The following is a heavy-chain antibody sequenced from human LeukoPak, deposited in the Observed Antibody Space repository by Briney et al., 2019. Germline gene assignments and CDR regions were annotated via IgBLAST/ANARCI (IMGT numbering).Heavy chain of an antibody. CDR2: ISYDGSNK. J-gene: IGHJ4*02. V-gene: IGHV3-30*04. CDR3: ARELSYYFDY. CDR1: GFTFSSYA. Sequence: GGSLRLSCAASGFTFSSYAMHWVRQAPGKGLGWVAVISYDGSNKYYADSVKGRFTISRDNSKNTLYLQMNSLRAEDTAVYYCARELSYYFDYWGQGTLVTVSS. D-gene: IGHD2/OR15-2a*01.